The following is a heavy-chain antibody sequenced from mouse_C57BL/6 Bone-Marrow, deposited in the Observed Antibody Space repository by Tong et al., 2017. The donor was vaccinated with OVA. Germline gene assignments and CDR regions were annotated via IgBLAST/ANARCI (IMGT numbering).Heavy chain of an antibody. CDR2: ILPGSGST. J-gene: IGHJ3*01. CDR1: GYTFSSYW. V-gene: IGHV1-9*01. Sequence: VQLQESGAELMKPGASVKISCKATGYTFSSYWIEWVKQRPGHGLEWIGEILPGSGSTNYNEKFKGKATFTADTSSNTAYMQLSSLTSEDSAVYFCARGIYYGNYVVFPWFAYWGQGTLVTVSA. CDR3: ARGIYYGNYVVFPWFAY. D-gene: IGHD2-1*01.